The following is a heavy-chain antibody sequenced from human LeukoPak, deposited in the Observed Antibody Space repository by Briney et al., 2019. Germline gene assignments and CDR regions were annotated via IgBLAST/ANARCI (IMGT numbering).Heavy chain of an antibody. CDR1: GFTFSSYS. D-gene: IGHD6-13*01. V-gene: IGHV3-21*01. J-gene: IGHJ4*02. Sequence: GGSLRLSCAASGFTFSSYSMKWVRQGPGKGLEWVSFIGSSISYISYADSVKGRFTISRDNAKNSLYLQMNSLRAEDTAVYYCAKDRYSGLNTIDYWGQGTLVTGSS. CDR2: IGSSISYI. CDR3: AKDRYSGLNTIDY.